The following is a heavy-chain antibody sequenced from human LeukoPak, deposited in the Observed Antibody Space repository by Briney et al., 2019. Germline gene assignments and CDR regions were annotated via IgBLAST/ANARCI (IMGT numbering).Heavy chain of an antibody. CDR1: GFTFSSYG. CDR2: IWYDGSNK. V-gene: IGHV3-33*01. CDR3: ARDKRGYSYGLFDY. D-gene: IGHD5-18*01. J-gene: IGHJ4*02. Sequence: PGGSLRLSCAASGFTFSSYGMHGVRQAPGKGREGVAVIWYDGSNKYYADSVKGRFTISRDNSKNTLYLQMNSLRAEDTAVYYCARDKRGYSYGLFDYRGQGTLVTVSS.